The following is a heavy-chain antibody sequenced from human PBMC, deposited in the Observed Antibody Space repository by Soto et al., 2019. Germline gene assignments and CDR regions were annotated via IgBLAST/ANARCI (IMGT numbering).Heavy chain of an antibody. D-gene: IGHD2-2*01. CDR2: IYYSGTT. J-gene: IGHJ6*04. Sequence: SETLSLTCTVSGGSIINYYWSWIRQPPGKGLEWIGYIYYSGTTSYNPSLRSRVTISVDTSKNQFSLKLSSVTAADTAVYYCARHVPYLNSTSHCAYGMGGWGKGTTVPVAS. CDR3: ARHVPYLNSTSHCAYGMGG. V-gene: IGHV4-59*08. CDR1: GGSIINYY.